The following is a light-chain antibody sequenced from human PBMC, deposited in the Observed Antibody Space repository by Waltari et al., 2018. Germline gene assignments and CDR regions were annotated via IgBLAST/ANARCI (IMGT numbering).Light chain of an antibody. J-gene: IGKJ2*02. CDR2: WAS. Sequence: DIVMTQSPDSLAVSLGERATINCKSSQSVLYSSNNKNYLAWYQQKPGKPPKLLIYWASTRESGVPDRFSGSGSGTDFTLTISSLQAEDVAVYYCQQYYSTPCTFGQGTKLEI. V-gene: IGKV4-1*01. CDR1: QSVLYSSNNKNY. CDR3: QQYYSTPCT.